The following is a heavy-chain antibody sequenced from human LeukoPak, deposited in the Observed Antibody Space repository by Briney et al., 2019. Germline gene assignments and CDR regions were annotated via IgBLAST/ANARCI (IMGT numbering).Heavy chain of an antibody. CDR1: GFTFTSYR. J-gene: IGHJ6*02. V-gene: IGHV3-74*01. D-gene: IGHD5-12*01. CDR3: ARGLRDRYGMDV. CDR2: IKSDESTR. Sequence: GGYLRLSCAASGFTFTSYRMHWVRHAPGKGLVWVSRIKSDESTRDYADFVKGRFTISRDNARNTVYLQINSLIAEDTAVYYCARGLRDRYGMDVWGQGTTVTVSS.